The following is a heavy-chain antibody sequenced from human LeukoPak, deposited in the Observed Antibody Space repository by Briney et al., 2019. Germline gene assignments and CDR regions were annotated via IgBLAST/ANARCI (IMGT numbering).Heavy chain of an antibody. CDR3: ANSPSLYSSGYPYY. Sequence: PGRSLRLSCAASGFTFSSYAMHWVRQAPGKGLEWVAVISYDGSNKYYADSVKGRFTISRDNSKNTLYLQMNSLRAEDTAVYYCANSPSLYSSGYPYYWGQGTLVTVSS. J-gene: IGHJ4*02. D-gene: IGHD6-19*01. CDR2: ISYDGSNK. CDR1: GFTFSSYA. V-gene: IGHV3-30-3*01.